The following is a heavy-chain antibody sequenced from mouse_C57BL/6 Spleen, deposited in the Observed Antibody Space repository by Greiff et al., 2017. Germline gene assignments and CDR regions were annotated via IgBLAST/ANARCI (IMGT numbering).Heavy chain of an antibody. D-gene: IGHD2-5*01. CDR1: GYSFTSYY. J-gene: IGHJ2*01. Sequence: VQLQQSGPELVKPGASVKISCKASGYSFTSYYIHWVKQRPGQGLEWIGWIYPGSGNTKYNEKFKGKATLTADTSSSTAYMQLSSLTSEDSAVYYCARPIYYSNLDYWGQGTTLTVSS. CDR3: ARPIYYSNLDY. CDR2: IYPGSGNT. V-gene: IGHV1-66*01.